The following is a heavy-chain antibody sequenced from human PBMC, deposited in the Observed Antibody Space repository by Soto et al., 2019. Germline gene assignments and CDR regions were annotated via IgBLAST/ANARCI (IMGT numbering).Heavy chain of an antibody. CDR1: GFTVSNAW. J-gene: IGHJ6*02. D-gene: IGHD3-10*02. CDR3: TTPLPGPRGMFNEYYYYYYGMDV. V-gene: IGHV3-15*07. CDR2: IKGKTDGGTT. Sequence: KPWGCLRLCCASSGFTVSNAWMNLLRQAPGKGLEWVGRIKGKTDGGTTDYAAPVKGRFTISRDDSKNTLYLQMNSLKTEDTAVYYCTTPLPGPRGMFNEYYYYYYGMDVWGQGTTVTVSS.